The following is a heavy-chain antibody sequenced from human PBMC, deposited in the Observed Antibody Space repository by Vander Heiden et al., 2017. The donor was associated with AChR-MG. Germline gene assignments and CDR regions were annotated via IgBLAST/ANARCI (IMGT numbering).Heavy chain of an antibody. CDR1: GGTFSSYA. D-gene: IGHD5-12*01. CDR3: ARESRDIVATIFGYYGMDV. J-gene: IGHJ6*02. Sequence: QVQLVQSGAEVKKPGSSVKVPCKASGGTFSSYAISWVRQAPGQGLEWMGGIIPIFGTANYAQKFQGRVTITADKSTSTAYMELSSLRSEDTAVYYCARESRDIVATIFGYYGMDVWGQGTTVTVSS. CDR2: IIPIFGTA. V-gene: IGHV1-69*06.